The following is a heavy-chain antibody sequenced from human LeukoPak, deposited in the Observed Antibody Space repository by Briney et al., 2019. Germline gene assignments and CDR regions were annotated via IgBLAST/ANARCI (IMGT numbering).Heavy chain of an antibody. CDR2: IYYSGSI. CDR1: GGSISSYY. Sequence: SETLSLTCTVSGGSISSYYWSWIRQPPGKGLEWIGYIYYSGSINYNPSLKSRVTISVDTSKNQFSLKLSSVTAADTAVYYCASQWEDAFDIWGQGTMVTVSS. D-gene: IGHD1-26*01. CDR3: ASQWEDAFDI. J-gene: IGHJ3*02. V-gene: IGHV4-59*01.